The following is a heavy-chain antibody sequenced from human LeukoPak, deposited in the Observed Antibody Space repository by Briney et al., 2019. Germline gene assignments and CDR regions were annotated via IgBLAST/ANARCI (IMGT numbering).Heavy chain of an antibody. CDR2: ISSSGSTI. CDR1: GFTFSDYY. V-gene: IGHV3-11*04. J-gene: IGHJ4*02. D-gene: IGHD6-13*01. Sequence: PGGSLRLSCAASGFTFSDYYMSWIRQAPGTGLEWVSYISSSGSTIYYADSVKGRFTISRDNAKNSLYLQMNSLRAEDTAVYYCARARFEAAAIYFDHWGQGTLVTVSS. CDR3: ARARFEAAAIYFDH.